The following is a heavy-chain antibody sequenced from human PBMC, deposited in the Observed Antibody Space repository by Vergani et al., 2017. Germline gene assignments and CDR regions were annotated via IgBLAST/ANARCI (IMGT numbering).Heavy chain of an antibody. CDR2: IWYDGSNK. CDR3: ARESIGWEYSSSKYFDD. Sequence: QVQLVESGGGVVQPGRSLRLSCAASGFTFSSYGMHWVRQAPGKGLEWVAVIWYDGSNKYYADSVKGRFTISRDNSKNTLYLQMNSLRAEDTAVYYCARESIGWEYSSSKYFDDWGQGTLVTVSS. V-gene: IGHV3-33*01. D-gene: IGHD6-6*01. CDR1: GFTFSSYG. J-gene: IGHJ4*02.